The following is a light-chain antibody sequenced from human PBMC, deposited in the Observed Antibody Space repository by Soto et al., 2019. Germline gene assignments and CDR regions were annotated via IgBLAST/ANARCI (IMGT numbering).Light chain of an antibody. J-gene: IGLJ1*01. CDR3: SSYAGNNNLCV. V-gene: IGLV2-8*01. CDR1: SSDVGTYNY. Sequence: QSVLTQPPSASGSPGQSVTISCTGTSSDVGTYNYVSWYQQHPGKAPKLMIYEVNKRPAGVPDRFSGSKSGIMASLTVSGLQAEDEADYYYSSYAGNNNLCVFGTGTKVTVL. CDR2: EVN.